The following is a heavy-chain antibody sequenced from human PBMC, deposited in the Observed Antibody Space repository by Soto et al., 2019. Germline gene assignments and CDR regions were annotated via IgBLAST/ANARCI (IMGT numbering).Heavy chain of an antibody. J-gene: IGHJ4*02. CDR1: GFIFSTYS. Sequence: GGSLRLSCAASGFIFSTYSMHWVRQAPGKGLEWVSSISGSLGYVHYADSVKGRFTVSSDNIGTSLHLQMNSLRAEDTAVYYCAREGVNKYNEYNIDNWGLGTLVTVSS. V-gene: IGHV3-21*01. CDR2: ISGSLGYV. CDR3: AREGVNKYNEYNIDN. D-gene: IGHD1-1*01.